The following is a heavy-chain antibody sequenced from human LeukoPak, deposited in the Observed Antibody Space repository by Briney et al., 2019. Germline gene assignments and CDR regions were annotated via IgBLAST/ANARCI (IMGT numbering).Heavy chain of an antibody. Sequence: QPGGSLRLSCAASGFTFSSYEMNWVRQAPGKGLEWVSYISSSGSTIYYADSVKGRFTISRDNAKNSLYLQMNSLRAEDTAVYYCARDRTSGRGPPQNWFDPWGQGTLVTVSS. D-gene: IGHD2-2*01. V-gene: IGHV3-48*03. CDR1: GFTFSSYE. J-gene: IGHJ5*02. CDR2: ISSSGSTI. CDR3: ARDRTSGRGPPQNWFDP.